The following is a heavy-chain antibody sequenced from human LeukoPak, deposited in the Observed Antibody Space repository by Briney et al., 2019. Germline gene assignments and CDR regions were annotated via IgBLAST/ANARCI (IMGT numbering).Heavy chain of an antibody. CDR3: ARGRVSSSTWYSTYYYYFYMDV. D-gene: IGHD4-11*01. CDR1: DDSITMYY. J-gene: IGHJ6*03. Sequence: SETLSLTCSVSDDSITMYYWTWIRQPPGKGLEWIGYVDHTGSTSFNPSLNGRVSISRDTSKNLFSLRLRSVTAADTAVYFCARGRVSSSTWYSTYYYYFYMDVWGKGTTVTVSS. V-gene: IGHV4-59*01. CDR2: VDHTGST.